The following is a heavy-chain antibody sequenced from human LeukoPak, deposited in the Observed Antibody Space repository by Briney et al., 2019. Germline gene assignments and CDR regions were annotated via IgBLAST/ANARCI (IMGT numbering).Heavy chain of an antibody. CDR3: ARGRVSSSTWYSTYYYYFYMDV. D-gene: IGHD4-11*01. CDR1: DDSITMYY. J-gene: IGHJ6*03. Sequence: SETLSLTCSVSDDSITMYYWTWIRQPPGKGLEWIGYVDHTGSTSFNPSLNGRVSISRDTSKNLFSLRLRSVTAADTAVYFCARGRVSSSTWYSTYYYYFYMDVWGKGTTVTVSS. V-gene: IGHV4-59*01. CDR2: VDHTGST.